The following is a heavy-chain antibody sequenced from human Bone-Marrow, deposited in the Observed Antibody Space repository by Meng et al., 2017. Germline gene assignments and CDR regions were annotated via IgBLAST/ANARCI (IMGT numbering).Heavy chain of an antibody. CDR3: ARDEDISAAGKLFGDY. Sequence: SVTDSFLACRYTLPDYWLQRVRRAPGQGLEWMERINPKSGDTHYAQRFQGRVTMTGDTSISTAYMELSGLRSDDTAKYYCARDEDISAAGKLFGDYWGQGTLVTVSS. CDR2: INPKSGDT. CDR1: RYTLPDYW. J-gene: IGHJ4*02. D-gene: IGHD6-13*01. V-gene: IGHV1-2*06.